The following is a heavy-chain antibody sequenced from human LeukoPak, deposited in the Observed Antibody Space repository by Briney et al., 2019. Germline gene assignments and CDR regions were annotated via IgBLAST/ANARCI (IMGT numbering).Heavy chain of an antibody. V-gene: IGHV4-38-2*02. CDR3: AREREGPYGYLDY. CDR2: IYTSGTT. D-gene: IGHD4-17*01. CDR1: GYSISSGYY. Sequence: SETLSLTCTVSGYSISSGYYWGWIRQPPGKGLEWIARIYTSGTTNYNPSLKSRVTISVDTSKNQFSLKLSSVTAADTAVYYCAREREGPYGYLDYWGQGTLVTVSS. J-gene: IGHJ4*02.